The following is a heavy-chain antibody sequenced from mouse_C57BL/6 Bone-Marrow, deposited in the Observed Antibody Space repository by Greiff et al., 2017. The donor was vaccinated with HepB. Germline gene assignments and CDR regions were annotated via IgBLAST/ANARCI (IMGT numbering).Heavy chain of an antibody. J-gene: IGHJ1*03. Sequence: QVQLQQPGAELVRPGSSVKLSCKASGYTFTSYWMDWVKQRPGQGLEWIGNIYPSDSETHYNQKFKDKATLTVDKSSSTAYMQLNSLTSEDSAVYYCARGTTVVAHWYFDVWGTGTTVTVSS. CDR1: GYTFTSYW. CDR3: ARGTTVVAHWYFDV. CDR2: IYPSDSET. D-gene: IGHD1-1*01. V-gene: IGHV1-61*01.